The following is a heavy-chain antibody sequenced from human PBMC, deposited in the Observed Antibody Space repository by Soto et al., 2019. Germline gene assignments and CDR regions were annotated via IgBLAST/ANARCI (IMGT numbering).Heavy chain of an antibody. J-gene: IGHJ5*02. CDR3: AHSVGDHYQAYP. CDR1: GFSLSTSGVG. D-gene: IGHD2-21*02. V-gene: IGHV2-5*02. Sequence: QITLKESGPTLVKPTQTLTLTCTFSGFSLSTSGVGVGWIRQPQGKALAWLALIYWDDVTRYSPSLKSRLTITKDTSKTQVVLTMTNMDPVDTATYYCAHSVGDHYQAYPCGQGTLVTVSS. CDR2: IYWDDVT.